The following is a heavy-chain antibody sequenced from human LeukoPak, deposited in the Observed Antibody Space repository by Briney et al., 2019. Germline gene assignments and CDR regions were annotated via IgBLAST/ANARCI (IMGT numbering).Heavy chain of an antibody. Sequence: PSETLSLTCTVSGGSITSSSDFWGWIRQPPGKGLECIGNVHYSGNTYYTPSLKSRVAISVDTSKNQFSLKVTSVTAADTAVYYCARLGNIGYCGSTNCPNWYFDLWGRGTLVTVSS. CDR3: ARLGNIGYCGSTNCPNWYFDL. V-gene: IGHV4-39*01. J-gene: IGHJ2*01. D-gene: IGHD2-2*01. CDR2: VHYSGNT. CDR1: GGSITSSSDF.